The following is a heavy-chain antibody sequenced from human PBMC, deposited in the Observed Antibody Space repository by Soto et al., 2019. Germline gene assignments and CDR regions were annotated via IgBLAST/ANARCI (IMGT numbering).Heavy chain of an antibody. Sequence: GGSLRLSCAASGFTFSSYSMNWVRQAPGKGLEWDSSISSSSSYIYYADSVKGRFTISRDNAKNSLYLQMNSLRAEDTAVYYCARDETYYYDSSGYSSAFDIWGQGTMVTVSS. CDR3: ARDETYYYDSSGYSSAFDI. CDR2: ISSSSSYI. V-gene: IGHV3-21*01. CDR1: GFTFSSYS. D-gene: IGHD3-22*01. J-gene: IGHJ3*02.